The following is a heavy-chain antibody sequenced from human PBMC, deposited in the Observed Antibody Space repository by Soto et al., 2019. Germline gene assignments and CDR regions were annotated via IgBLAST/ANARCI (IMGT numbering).Heavy chain of an antibody. CDR2: TYYRSKWYN. CDR1: GDSVSSNSAA. V-gene: IGHV6-1*01. Sequence: SPTLSLTCAISGDSVSSNSAAWNWIRQSPSRGLEWLGRTYYRSKWYNDYAVSVKSRITINPDTSKNQFSLQLNSVTPEDTAVYYCARGVGGLYYRGDYYYGMDVWGQGTTVTVSS. J-gene: IGHJ6*02. D-gene: IGHD6-19*01. CDR3: ARGVGGLYYRGDYYYGMDV.